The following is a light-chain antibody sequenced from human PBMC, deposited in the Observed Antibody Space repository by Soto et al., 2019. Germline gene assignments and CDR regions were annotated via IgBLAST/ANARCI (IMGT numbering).Light chain of an antibody. CDR1: SSDVGTYDY. Sequence: QSVLTQPASVSGSPGQSITIACTGASSDVGTYDYVSWYQHHPGKAPKLLIYEVRFRPSGVSSRFSGSKSGNTASLTISGLQAEDEADYYCDSYTGKRTRVFGTGTKVTVL. CDR2: EVR. J-gene: IGLJ1*01. V-gene: IGLV2-14*01. CDR3: DSYTGKRTRV.